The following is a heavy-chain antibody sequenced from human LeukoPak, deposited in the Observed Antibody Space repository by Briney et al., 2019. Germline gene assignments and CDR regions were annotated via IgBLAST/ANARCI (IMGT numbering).Heavy chain of an antibody. Sequence: GGSLTLSCAASGFTFRNYAMSWVRQAPGKEMEWVSAISFSGSDTYYADSVKGRFTISRDNSKNTLYLQMNSLRADATAVYYCAKGGSIGSYFVAFDYWGQGTLVTVSS. CDR1: GFTFRNYA. CDR2: ISFSGSDT. V-gene: IGHV3-23*01. J-gene: IGHJ4*02. CDR3: AKGGSIGSYFVAFDY. D-gene: IGHD1-26*01.